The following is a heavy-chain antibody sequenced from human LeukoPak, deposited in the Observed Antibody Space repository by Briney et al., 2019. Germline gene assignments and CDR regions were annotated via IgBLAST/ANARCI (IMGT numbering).Heavy chain of an antibody. CDR2: ISSGSTYI. J-gene: IGHJ4*02. D-gene: IGHD5-24*01. V-gene: IGHV3-21*01. Sequence: GGSLRLSCAASEFTFSSYFMNWVRQTPGKGLEWVSSISSGSTYIYYADSVKGRFTISRDNAKNSLYLQMNSLRAEDTAVYYCARRRRDGYNYGYYFDYWGQGTLVTVSS. CDR1: EFTFSSYF. CDR3: ARRRRDGYNYGYYFDY.